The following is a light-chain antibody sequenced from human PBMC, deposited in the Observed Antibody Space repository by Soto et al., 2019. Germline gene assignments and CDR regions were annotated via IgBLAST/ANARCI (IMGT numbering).Light chain of an antibody. J-gene: IGKJ1*01. CDR3: QHRRNWPWT. Sequence: ELVLTQSPATPPLSPGERATLSCRASQSVASYLGWYQQKPGQAPRLLIYDASNRATGIPARLSGSGSGTDFTRTISSLEPEDFAVYYCQHRRNWPWTFSQGTKVEIK. CDR2: DAS. V-gene: IGKV3-11*01. CDR1: QSVASY.